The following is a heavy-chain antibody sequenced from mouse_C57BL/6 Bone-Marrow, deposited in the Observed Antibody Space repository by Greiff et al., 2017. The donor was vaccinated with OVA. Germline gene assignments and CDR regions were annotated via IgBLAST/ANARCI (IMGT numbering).Heavy chain of an antibody. V-gene: IGHV14-4*01. D-gene: IGHD1-1*01. Sequence: EVQLQQSGAELVRPGASVKLSCTASGFNIKDDYMHWVKQRPEQGLEWIGWIDPENGDTEYASKFQGKATITADTSSNTAYLQLSSLTSEDTAVYYCTTTTTGVAHYYAMDYWGQGTSVTVSS. CDR2: IDPENGDT. CDR3: TTTTTGVAHYYAMDY. CDR1: GFNIKDDY. J-gene: IGHJ4*01.